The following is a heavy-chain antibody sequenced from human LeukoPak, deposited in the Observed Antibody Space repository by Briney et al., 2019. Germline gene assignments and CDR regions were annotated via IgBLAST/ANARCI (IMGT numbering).Heavy chain of an antibody. CDR1: GYTLTELC. CDR2: FDPEENKR. J-gene: IGHJ2*01. D-gene: IGHD6-19*01. CDR3: AKGPPGSDNDWYFDL. Sequence: ASVKVSCTVSGYTLTELCIHWVRQAPGKGLEWMGGFDPEENKRIYAQTFKGRVTMTEDTSTDTAYMELSSLRFEDTAVYFCAKGPPGSDNDWYFDLWGRGTLVTVSS. V-gene: IGHV1-24*01.